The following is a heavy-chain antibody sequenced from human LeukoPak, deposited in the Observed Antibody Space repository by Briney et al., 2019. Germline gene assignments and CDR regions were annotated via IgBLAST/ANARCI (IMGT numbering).Heavy chain of an antibody. V-gene: IGHV7-4-1*02. Sequence: ASVKVSCKASGYTFTSYAMNWVRQAPGQGLEWMGWINTNTGNPTYAQGFTGRFVFSLDTSVSTAYLQISNLKAEDTAVYYCVVSGGWYDYYFDYWGQGTLVTVSS. CDR1: GYTFTSYA. CDR2: INTNTGNP. D-gene: IGHD6-19*01. CDR3: VVSGGWYDYYFDY. J-gene: IGHJ4*02.